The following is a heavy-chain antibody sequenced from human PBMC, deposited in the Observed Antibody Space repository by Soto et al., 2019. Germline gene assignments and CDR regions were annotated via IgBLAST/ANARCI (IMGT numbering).Heavy chain of an antibody. V-gene: IGHV3-23*01. D-gene: IGHD2-2*01. Sequence: PGGSLRLSCAASGFTFSNYAMNWVRQAPGKGLDWFSTFIDSGSTYYADSLKGRFTISRDNSKNTLFLQMSSLRAEDTAVYFCAKGVDGPHCTRTSCLFYFDYWGQGALVTVSS. J-gene: IGHJ4*02. CDR2: FIDSGST. CDR1: GFTFSNYA. CDR3: AKGVDGPHCTRTSCLFYFDY.